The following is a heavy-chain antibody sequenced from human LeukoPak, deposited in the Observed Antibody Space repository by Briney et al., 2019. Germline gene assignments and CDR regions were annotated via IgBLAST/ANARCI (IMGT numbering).Heavy chain of an antibody. D-gene: IGHD6-6*01. CDR1: GYTFTGYY. V-gene: IGHV1-2*02. CDR3: AREYRSSLGALDP. Sequence: APVKVSCKASGYTFTGYYMHWVRQAPGQGLEWMGWINPNSGGTNYAQKFQGRVTMTRDTSISTAYMELSRLRSDDTAVYYCAREYRSSLGALDPWGQGTLVTVSS. J-gene: IGHJ5*02. CDR2: INPNSGGT.